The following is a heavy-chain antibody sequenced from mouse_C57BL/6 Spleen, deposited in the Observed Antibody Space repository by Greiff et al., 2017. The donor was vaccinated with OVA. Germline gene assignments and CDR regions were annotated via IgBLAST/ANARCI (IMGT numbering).Heavy chain of an antibody. J-gene: IGHJ2*01. D-gene: IGHD4-1*01. CDR1: GYTFTSYG. V-gene: IGHV1-81*01. CDR3: ARGNWDADYFDD. Sequence: QVQLQQSGAELARPGASVKLSCKASGYTFTSYGISWVKQRPGQGLEWIGEIYPRSGNTYYNEKFKGKATLTADKSSSTAYMELRSLTSEDAAVYFCARGNWDADYFDDWGQGTTLTVAS. CDR2: IYPRSGNT.